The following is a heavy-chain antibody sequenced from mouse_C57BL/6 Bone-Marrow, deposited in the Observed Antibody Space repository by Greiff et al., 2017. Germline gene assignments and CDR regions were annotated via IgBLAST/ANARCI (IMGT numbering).Heavy chain of an antibody. J-gene: IGHJ4*01. D-gene: IGHD2-2*01. CDR3: ARADVYDSPYYAMDY. V-gene: IGHV3-5*01. CDR1: GISITTGNYR. Sequence: EVKLMESGPGLVKPSQTVFLTCTVTGISITTGNYRWSWIRQFPGNKLEWIGYIYYSGTITYNLFFTIRITLTRDTPKNQFFQEMNSLTADDTARYYCARADVYDSPYYAMDYWGQGTSVTVSS. CDR2: IYYSGTI.